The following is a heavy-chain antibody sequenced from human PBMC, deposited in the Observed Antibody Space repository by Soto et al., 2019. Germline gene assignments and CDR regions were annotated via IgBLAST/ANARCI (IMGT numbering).Heavy chain of an antibody. CDR3: ARHVRRYCSSTSCQNWFDP. D-gene: IGHD2-2*01. Sequence: GESLKISCKGSGYSFTSYWIGWVRQMPGKGLEWMGIIYPGDSDTRYSPSFQGQVTISADKSISTAYLQWSSLKASDTAMYYCARHVRRYCSSTSCQNWFDPWGQGTXVTVSS. CDR2: IYPGDSDT. V-gene: IGHV5-51*01. CDR1: GYSFTSYW. J-gene: IGHJ5*02.